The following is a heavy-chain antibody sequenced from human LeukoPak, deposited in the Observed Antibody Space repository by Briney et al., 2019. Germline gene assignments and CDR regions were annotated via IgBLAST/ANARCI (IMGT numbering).Heavy chain of an antibody. CDR1: GFTFSNFW. CDR2: IKEDGSEK. Sequence: GGSLRLSCAASGFTFSNFWVSWVRQAPGKGLEWVAHIKEDGSEKYYVDSVEGRFTISRDNAKNSLYLQMISLRAEDTAVYYCAAWGGGAFWGQGTLVTVSS. J-gene: IGHJ4*02. V-gene: IGHV3-7*05. CDR3: AAWGGGAF. D-gene: IGHD3-16*01.